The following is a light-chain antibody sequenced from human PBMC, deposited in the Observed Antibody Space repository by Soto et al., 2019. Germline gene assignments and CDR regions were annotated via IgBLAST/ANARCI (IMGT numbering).Light chain of an antibody. J-gene: IGKJ1*01. CDR1: QSVSSGD. CDR3: QQYGNSPT. Sequence: ILLTQAPCTRPWSPGESATLSCGASQSVSSGDFAWDQQHPGHAPRLIIYETSTKTTGIPDRLSGSGSGTEFTLTISRLEPEDFAVYYCQQYGNSPTFGQGTKVDIK. CDR2: ETS. V-gene: IGKV3-20*01.